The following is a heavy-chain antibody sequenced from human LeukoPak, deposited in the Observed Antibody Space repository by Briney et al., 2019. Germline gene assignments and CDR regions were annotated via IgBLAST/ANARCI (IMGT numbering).Heavy chain of an antibody. CDR1: GFTFTTYT. J-gene: IGHJ3*02. Sequence: ASVKVSCKTSGFTFTTYTMHWVRQAPGQRLEWMGWINAANGNTQYSQKFQGRVTITRDTSASTAYMELSSLRSEDTAVYYCARDGGRVRYFDWLLSRIDAFDIWGQGTMVTVSS. V-gene: IGHV1-3*01. CDR3: ARDGGRVRYFDWLLSRIDAFDI. CDR2: INAANGNT. D-gene: IGHD3-9*01.